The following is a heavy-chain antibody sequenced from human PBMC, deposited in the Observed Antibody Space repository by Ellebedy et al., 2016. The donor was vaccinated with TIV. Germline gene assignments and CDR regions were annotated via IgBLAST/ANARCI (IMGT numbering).Heavy chain of an antibody. V-gene: IGHV1-2*02. CDR2: INPGTGGT. D-gene: IGHD1-7*01. J-gene: IGHJ4*02. Sequence: ASVKVSXKASGYTFSANYLHWVRQAPGQGLEWMGEINPGTGGTVYAQSFQGRITMTSDTSTSTIYLDLGSLRSDDTALYFCAREFPRISGPITYYFDYWGQGTLVTVSS. CDR3: AREFPRISGPITYYFDY. CDR1: GYTFSANY.